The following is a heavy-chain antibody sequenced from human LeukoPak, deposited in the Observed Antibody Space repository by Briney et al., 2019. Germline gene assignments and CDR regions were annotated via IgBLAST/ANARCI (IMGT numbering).Heavy chain of an antibody. V-gene: IGHV3-15*01. Sequence: SGGSLRLSCAASGFTFSSYAMHWVRQAPGKGLEWVGRMKSNSTGGITHYAEPVKGRFTISRDDSKNTLYLHMNSLKTEDTAVYYCAAEPNWFDPWGQGTLVTF. CDR3: AAEPNWFDP. J-gene: IGHJ5*02. CDR1: GFTFSSYA. CDR2: MKSNSTGGIT.